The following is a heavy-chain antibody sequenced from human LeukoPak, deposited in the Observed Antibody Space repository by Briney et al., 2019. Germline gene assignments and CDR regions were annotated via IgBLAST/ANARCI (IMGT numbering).Heavy chain of an antibody. D-gene: IGHD1-26*01. CDR3: AQWSRYFDY. J-gene: IGHJ4*02. V-gene: IGHV3-23*01. CDR2: IIGSGRDT. Sequence: PGGSLRLSCAASGFTFSNATNWVRQAPGKRLEWVSSIIGSGRDTYYADSVKGRITISRDNSKNTVYLQMNSLRAEDTALYFCAQWSRYFDYWGQGTLVTVSS. CDR1: GFTFSNA.